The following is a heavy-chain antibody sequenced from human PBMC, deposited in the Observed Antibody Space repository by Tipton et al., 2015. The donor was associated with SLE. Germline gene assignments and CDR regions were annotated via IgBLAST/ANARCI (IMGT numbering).Heavy chain of an antibody. CDR2: VYYSGST. J-gene: IGHJ3*02. V-gene: IGHV4-61*01. D-gene: IGHD5-24*01. CDR1: GGSISSGSYY. Sequence: LRLSCPVSGGSISSGSYYWSWIRQPPGKGLEWIGYVYYSGSTNYNPSLRGRITTSVDTSKNQFSLKLTSVTAADTAVYYCARHRWRWNDAFDIWGQGTMVTVSS. CDR3: ARHRWRWNDAFDI.